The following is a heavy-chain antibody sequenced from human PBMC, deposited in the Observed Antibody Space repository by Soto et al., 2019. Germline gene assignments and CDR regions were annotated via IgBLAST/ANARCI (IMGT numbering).Heavy chain of an antibody. CDR3: ARSAAGKDYFDY. J-gene: IGHJ4*02. CDR2: IWYDGSNK. CDR1: GFTFSSYG. D-gene: IGHD6-13*01. V-gene: IGHV3-33*01. Sequence: QVQLVESGGGVVQPGRSLRLSCAASGFTFSSYGMHWVRQATGKGLEWVAVIWYDGSNKYYADSVKGRFTISRDNSKNALYPQMNSLIAEDTAVYYCARSAAGKDYFDYWGQGTLVTDS.